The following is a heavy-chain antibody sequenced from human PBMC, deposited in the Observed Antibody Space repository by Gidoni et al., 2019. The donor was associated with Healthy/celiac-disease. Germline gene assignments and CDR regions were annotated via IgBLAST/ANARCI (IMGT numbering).Heavy chain of an antibody. D-gene: IGHD6-13*01. CDR2: ISYDGSNK. Sequence: QVQLVESGGGVVQPGRSLRLSCAASGFTFSSYAMHWVRQAPGKGLEWVAVISYDGSNKYYADSVKGRFTISRDNSKNTLYLQMNSLRAEDTAVYYCARDWAIAAAGTGIEDAFDIWGQGTMVTVSS. CDR1: GFTFSSYA. V-gene: IGHV3-30-3*01. CDR3: ARDWAIAAAGTGIEDAFDI. J-gene: IGHJ3*02.